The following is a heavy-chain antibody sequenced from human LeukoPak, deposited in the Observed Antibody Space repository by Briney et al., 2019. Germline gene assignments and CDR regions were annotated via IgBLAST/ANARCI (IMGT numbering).Heavy chain of an antibody. CDR3: TTDPEDDRRGLDY. J-gene: IGHJ4*02. V-gene: IGHV3-15*01. CDR1: GFTFSNAW. D-gene: IGHD3-22*01. Sequence: GGSLRLSCAASGFTFSNAWMSWVRQAPGKGLEWVGRIKSKTDGGTTDYAAPVKGRFTISRDDSKNTLYLQMNSLKTEDTAVYYCTTDPEDDRRGLDYWGQGTLVTVSS. CDR2: IKSKTDGGTT.